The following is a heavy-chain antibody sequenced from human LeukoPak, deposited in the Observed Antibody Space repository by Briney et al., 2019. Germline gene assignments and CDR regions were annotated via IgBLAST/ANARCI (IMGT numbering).Heavy chain of an antibody. CDR3: ALTSSHAYYYYYGMDV. D-gene: IGHD2-2*01. CDR2: ISYDGSNK. J-gene: IGHJ6*02. Sequence: GGSLRLSCAASGFTFSSYAMHWVRQAPGKGLERVAVISYDGSNKYYADSVKGRFTISRDNSKNTLYLQMNSLRAEDTAVYYCALTSSHAYYYYYGMDVWGQGTTVTVSS. CDR1: GFTFSSYA. V-gene: IGHV3-30*04.